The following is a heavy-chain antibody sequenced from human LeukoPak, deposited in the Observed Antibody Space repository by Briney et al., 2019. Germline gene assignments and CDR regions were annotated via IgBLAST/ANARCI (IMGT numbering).Heavy chain of an antibody. CDR1: GYTFTSYG. Sequence: ASVKVSCKASGYTFTSYGISWVRQAPGQGLEWMGWISAYNGNTNYAQNLQGRVTMTTDTSTSTAYMELGSLRSDDTAVYYCARADIVVVPAAPHFDYWGQGTLVTVSS. J-gene: IGHJ4*02. D-gene: IGHD2-2*01. CDR3: ARADIVVVPAAPHFDY. CDR2: ISAYNGNT. V-gene: IGHV1-18*01.